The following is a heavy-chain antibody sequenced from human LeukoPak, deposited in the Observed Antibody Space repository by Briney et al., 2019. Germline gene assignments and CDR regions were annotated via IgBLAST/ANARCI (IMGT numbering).Heavy chain of an antibody. Sequence: GGSLRLSCAASGFTFSSYAMSWVRQAPGKGLEWVSAISGSGGSAYYADSVKGRFTISRDNSKNTLYLQMNSLRAEDTAVYYCAKGLSRYYGSGSYFLDYWGQGTLVTVSS. V-gene: IGHV3-23*01. CDR3: AKGLSRYYGSGSYFLDY. J-gene: IGHJ4*02. CDR2: ISGSGGSA. CDR1: GFTFSSYA. D-gene: IGHD3-10*01.